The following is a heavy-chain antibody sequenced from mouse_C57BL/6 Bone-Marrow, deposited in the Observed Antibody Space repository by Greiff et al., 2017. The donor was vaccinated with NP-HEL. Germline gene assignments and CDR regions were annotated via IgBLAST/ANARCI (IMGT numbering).Heavy chain of an antibody. J-gene: IGHJ4*01. Sequence: EVKLEESGGGLVKPGGSLKLSCAASGFTFSSYAMSWVRQTPEKRLEWVATISDGGSYTYYPDNVKGRFTISRDNAKNNLYLQMSHLKSEDTAMYYCARGSYYYGSSPYYYAMDYWGQGTSVTVSS. CDR2: ISDGGSYT. D-gene: IGHD1-1*01. CDR3: ARGSYYYGSSPYYYAMDY. CDR1: GFTFSSYA. V-gene: IGHV5-4*03.